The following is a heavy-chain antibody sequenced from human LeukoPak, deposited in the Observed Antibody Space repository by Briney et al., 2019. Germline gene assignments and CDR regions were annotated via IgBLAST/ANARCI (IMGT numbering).Heavy chain of an antibody. D-gene: IGHD6-13*01. CDR3: ARGGSSWPLPFDY. Sequence: PGGSLRLSCAASGFIFSSYSMNWVRQAPGKGLEWVSYISSSSSTIYYADSVKGRFTISRDNAKNSLYLQMNSLRAEDTAVYYCARGGSSWPLPFDYWGQGTLVTVSS. J-gene: IGHJ4*02. CDR2: ISSSSSTI. V-gene: IGHV3-48*01. CDR1: GFIFSSYS.